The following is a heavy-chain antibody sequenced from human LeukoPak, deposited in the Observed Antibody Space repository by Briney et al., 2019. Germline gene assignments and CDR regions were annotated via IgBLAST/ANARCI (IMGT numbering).Heavy chain of an antibody. CDR2: IKQDGSEK. D-gene: IGHD5-18*01. V-gene: IGHV3-7*01. Sequence: KLSSAASGFTFYSYAMGWVRQEPGKGREWVANIKQDGSEKYYVDSVKDRFTISRDNAKNSLYLQKNSLRAEDTAVYYCARGEVQLWHQPNFDYWGQGTLVIVSS. J-gene: IGHJ4*02. CDR1: GFTFYSYA. CDR3: ARGEVQLWHQPNFDY.